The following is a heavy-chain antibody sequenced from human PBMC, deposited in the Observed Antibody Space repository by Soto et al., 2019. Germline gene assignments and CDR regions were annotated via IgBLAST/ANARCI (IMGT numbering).Heavy chain of an antibody. V-gene: IGHV3-33*01. D-gene: IGHD3-10*01. CDR1: GFTFSSYG. CDR2: IWYDGSNK. J-gene: IGHJ4*02. Sequence: PVGSLRLSCAASGFTFSSYGMHWVRQAPGKGLEWVAVIWYDGSNKYYADSVKGRFTISRDNSKNTLYLQMNSLRAEDTAVYYCARDLMVREVFDYWGQGTLVTVSS. CDR3: ARDLMVREVFDY.